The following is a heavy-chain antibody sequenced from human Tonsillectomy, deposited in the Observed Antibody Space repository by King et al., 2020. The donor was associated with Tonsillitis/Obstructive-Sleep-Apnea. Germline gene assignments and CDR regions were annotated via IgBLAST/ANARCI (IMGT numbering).Heavy chain of an antibody. CDR2: IIPIFGTA. D-gene: IGHD4-17*01. J-gene: IGHJ5*02. CDR3: ATNSLSLYGDYNWFDP. CDR1: GGTFSSYA. Sequence: VQLVQSGAEVNKPGSSVKVSFKASGGTFSSYAISWVRQAPGQGLEWMGGIIPIFGTANYAQKFQGRVTTTADESTSTAYMELSSLRSEDTAVYYCATNSLSLYGDYNWFDPWGQGTLVTVSS. V-gene: IGHV1-69*12.